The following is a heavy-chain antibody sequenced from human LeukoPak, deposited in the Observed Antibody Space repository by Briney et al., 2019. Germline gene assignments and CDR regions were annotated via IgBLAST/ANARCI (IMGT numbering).Heavy chain of an antibody. Sequence: GGSLRLSCTASGFTFTSYWMTWVRQAPGRELEWVASIKEDGSEKQYVESVRGRFTISRDNAKNSLHLQMSSLTAEDTAVYYCVGNVEFWGQGTLVSVSS. J-gene: IGHJ4*02. CDR3: VGNVEF. CDR1: GFTFTSYW. V-gene: IGHV3-7*02. CDR2: IKEDGSEK.